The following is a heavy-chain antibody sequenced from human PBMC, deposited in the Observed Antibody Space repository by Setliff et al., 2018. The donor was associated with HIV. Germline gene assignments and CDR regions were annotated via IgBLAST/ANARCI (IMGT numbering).Heavy chain of an antibody. J-gene: IGHJ4*02. D-gene: IGHD6-13*01. CDR3: ARGSGFIEAAGTDY. V-gene: IGHV1-8*03. CDR1: GYTFTNYA. CDR2: INTNSGHT. Sequence: GASVKVSCKASGYTFTNYAINGVRQAPGQGLEWMGWINTNSGHTGYAQKFQGRVTIMEMSSLRSEDTAVYYCARGSGFIEAAGTDYWGQGTLVTVSS.